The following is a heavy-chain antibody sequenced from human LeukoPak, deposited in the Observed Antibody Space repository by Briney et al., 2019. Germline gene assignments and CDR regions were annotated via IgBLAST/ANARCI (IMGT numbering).Heavy chain of an antibody. V-gene: IGHV1-2*02. D-gene: IGHD3-10*01. CDR1: GYTFTGYY. J-gene: IGHJ5*02. CDR2: INPNSGGT. Sequence: ASVKVSCKASGYTFTGYYMHWVRQAPGQGLEWMGWINPNSGGTNYAQKFQGRVTMTRDTSISTAYMELSRLRSDDTAVYYCARDLYGLGSYYDWFDPWGQGTLVTVSS. CDR3: ARDLYGLGSYYDWFDP.